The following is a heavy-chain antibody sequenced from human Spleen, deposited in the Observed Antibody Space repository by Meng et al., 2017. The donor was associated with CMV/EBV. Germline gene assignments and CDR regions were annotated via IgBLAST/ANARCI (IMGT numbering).Heavy chain of an antibody. CDR1: GYTFTSYG. CDR2: IIPVFGTA. D-gene: IGHD6-13*01. V-gene: IGHV1-69*05. J-gene: IGHJ5*02. Sequence: SCKASGYTFTSYGISWVRQAPGQGLEWMGGIIPVFGTANYPQKFQGRVTIATDESTTTAYMELTSLRSEDTAIYFCARDVGTNWFDLWGQGTLVTVSS. CDR3: ARDVGTNWFDL.